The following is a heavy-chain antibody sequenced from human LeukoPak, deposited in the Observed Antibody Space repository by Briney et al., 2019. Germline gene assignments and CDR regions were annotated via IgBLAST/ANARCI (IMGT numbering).Heavy chain of an antibody. V-gene: IGHV3-30*02. D-gene: IGHD3-3*01. CDR2: IRYEGSNK. J-gene: IGHJ4*02. CDR1: GFIFSTYG. Sequence: PGGSLRLSCAASGFIFSTYGMHWVRQAPGKGLEWVAFIRYEGSNKYYVDSVKGRFTISRDNSKNTLYLQMSSLRAEDTAVYYCAKDRANFGVAYFDYWGQGTLVTVSS. CDR3: AKDRANFGVAYFDY.